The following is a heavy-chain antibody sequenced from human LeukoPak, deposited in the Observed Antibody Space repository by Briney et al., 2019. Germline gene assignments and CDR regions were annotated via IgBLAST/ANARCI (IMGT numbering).Heavy chain of an antibody. CDR1: GFTFSTYE. D-gene: IGHD6-13*01. V-gene: IGHV3-48*03. J-gene: IGHJ4*02. CDR3: ARGAAGGDFDY. Sequence: PGGSLRLSCAASGFTFSTYEMDWVRQAPGKALEWVSYISSRGSSIYYADSVKGRFTISRDNAKNSLYLQMSSLRVEDTAVYYCARGAAGGDFDYWGQGTLVTVSS. CDR2: ISSRGSSI.